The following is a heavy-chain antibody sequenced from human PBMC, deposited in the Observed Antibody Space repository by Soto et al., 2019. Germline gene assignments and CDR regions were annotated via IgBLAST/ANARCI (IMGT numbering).Heavy chain of an antibody. V-gene: IGHV3-23*01. CDR1: GFTFSSYA. D-gene: IGHD3-9*01. J-gene: IGHJ1*01. CDR3: AKDGDILSGYPEYFQH. Sequence: EVQLLESGGGLVQPGGSLRLSCAASGFTFSSYAMSWVRQAPGKGLECVSSISGGGGSTYYADSVKGRFTISRDNSKNTLYLQMNSLRAEETAVYYCAKDGDILSGYPEYFQHWGQGTLVTVSS. CDR2: ISGGGGST.